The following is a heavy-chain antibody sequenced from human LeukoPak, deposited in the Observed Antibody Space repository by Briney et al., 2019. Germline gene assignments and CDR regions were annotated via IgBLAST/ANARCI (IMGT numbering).Heavy chain of an antibody. V-gene: IGHV4-4*07. CDR1: GGSISSYY. J-gene: IGHJ4*02. Sequence: PSETLSLTCTVSGGSISSYYWSWIRQPAGKGLEWIGRIYTSGSTNYNPSLKSRVTMSVDTSKNQFSLQLKSVTPEDTAVYYCARDNSSSWYVDYWGQGTLVTVSS. CDR3: ARDNSSSWYVDY. CDR2: IYTSGST. D-gene: IGHD6-13*01.